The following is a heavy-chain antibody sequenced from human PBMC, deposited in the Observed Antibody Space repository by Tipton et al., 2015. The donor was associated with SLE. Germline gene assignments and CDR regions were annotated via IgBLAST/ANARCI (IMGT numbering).Heavy chain of an antibody. CDR1: GGSISNYY. Sequence: GLVKPSETLSLTCTVSGGSISNYYWSWIRQPPGKGLEWIGYIYYSGSTNFHPPLKSRVSMSVDTSKNQISLKLSSVTAADTAVYYCAREPLEVREWFDLWGRGTLVTVSS. J-gene: IGHJ2*01. D-gene: IGHD3-3*01. V-gene: IGHV4-59*12. CDR2: IYYSGST. CDR3: AREPLEVREWFDL.